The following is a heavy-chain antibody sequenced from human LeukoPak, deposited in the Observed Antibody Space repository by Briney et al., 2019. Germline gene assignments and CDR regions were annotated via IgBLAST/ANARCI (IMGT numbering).Heavy chain of an antibody. J-gene: IGHJ4*02. CDR3: ARSGYSYSSHYFDY. Sequence: PSETLSLTCTVSGGSISSSSYYWGWIRQPPGKGLEWIGSIYYSGSTYYNPSLKSRVTISVDTSKNQFSLKLSSVTAADTAVYYCARSGYSYSSHYFDYWGQGTLVTVSS. D-gene: IGHD5-18*01. CDR1: GGSISSSSYY. CDR2: IYYSGST. V-gene: IGHV4-39*07.